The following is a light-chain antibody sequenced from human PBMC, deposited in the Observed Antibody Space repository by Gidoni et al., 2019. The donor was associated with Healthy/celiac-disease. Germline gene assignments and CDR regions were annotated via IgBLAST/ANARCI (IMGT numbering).Light chain of an antibody. V-gene: IGKV3-20*01. J-gene: IGKJ4*01. CDR1: QSVSSSY. CDR3: QQYGRSPLT. Sequence: ENVLTQSPGTLSLSPGERATLSCRASQSVSSSYLAWYQQKPGQAPRLLIYGASSRATGIPDRFSGSGSGTDFTLTISRLEPEDFAVYYCQQYGRSPLTFXGXTKVEIK. CDR2: GAS.